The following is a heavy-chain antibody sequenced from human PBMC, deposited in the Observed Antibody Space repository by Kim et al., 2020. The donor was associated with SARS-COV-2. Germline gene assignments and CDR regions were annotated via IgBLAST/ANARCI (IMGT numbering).Heavy chain of an antibody. J-gene: IGHJ4*02. V-gene: IGHV3-30*03. Sequence: YADSVRSRFTISRDNSKNTVFLQMNSVRGEDTAMYCCARAMEKFFECWGQGTLVTVSS. CDR3: ARAMEKFFEC. D-gene: IGHD3-3*01.